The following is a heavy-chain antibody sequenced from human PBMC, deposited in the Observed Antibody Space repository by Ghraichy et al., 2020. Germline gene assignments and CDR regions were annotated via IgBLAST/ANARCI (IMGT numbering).Heavy chain of an antibody. J-gene: IGHJ4*02. Sequence: GGSLRLSCAASGFSFNAYSMNWVRQVPGRGLEWVSSISATGTHINYADSLKGRFTVSRDNAKNSLYLQLDGLGAEDTAVYYCATERIAAASTSEADKDYWGQGTLVTVSS. V-gene: IGHV3-21*01. D-gene: IGHD6-13*01. CDR1: GFSFNAYS. CDR3: ATERIAAASTSEADKDY. CDR2: ISATGTHI.